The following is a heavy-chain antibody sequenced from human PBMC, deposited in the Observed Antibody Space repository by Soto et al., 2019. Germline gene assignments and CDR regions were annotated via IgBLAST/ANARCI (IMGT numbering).Heavy chain of an antibody. Sequence: EVQLVESGGGLVQPGGSLRLSCAASGFTFSDHYMEWVRPAPRKGLEWFGRIRNKANSYNTEYAASVKGRFTISRDDSRNSLYLQMNRLKTEDTAVFYCARYSGSYSRGLDYWGQGTPVIVSS. CDR1: GFTFSDHY. CDR3: ARYSGSYSRGLDY. D-gene: IGHD1-26*01. V-gene: IGHV3-72*01. J-gene: IGHJ4*02. CDR2: IRNKANSYNT.